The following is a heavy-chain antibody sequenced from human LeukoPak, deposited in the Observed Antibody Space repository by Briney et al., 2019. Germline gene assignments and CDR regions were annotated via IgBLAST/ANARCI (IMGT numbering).Heavy chain of an antibody. CDR2: MYYSGST. J-gene: IGHJ6*02. V-gene: IGHV4-59*01. CDR1: GGSINGYY. Sequence: SETLSLTCTVSGGSINGYYWNWIRQPPGKGLEWIGYMYYSGSTNYNPSLKNRVTISVDTSKNQFSLKLSSVTAADTAVYYCASGSSTVKFYYGIDVWGRGTTVTVSS. CDR3: ASGSSTVKFYYGIDV. D-gene: IGHD4-17*01.